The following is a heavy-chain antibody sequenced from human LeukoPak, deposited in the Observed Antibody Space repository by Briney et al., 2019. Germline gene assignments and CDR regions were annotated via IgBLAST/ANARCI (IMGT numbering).Heavy chain of an antibody. CDR3: ARDKEQSNAFDT. CDR1: GGSISGYY. D-gene: IGHD6-19*01. J-gene: IGHJ3*02. CDR2: IYYSGVT. Sequence: PSETLSLTCTVSGGSISGYYWNWIRQPPGKGLEWIGYIYYSGVTNYNPSLKSRVTISVDTSKNQFSLNLSSVTAADTAVYYCARDKEQSNAFDTWGQGTMVTVSP. V-gene: IGHV4-59*01.